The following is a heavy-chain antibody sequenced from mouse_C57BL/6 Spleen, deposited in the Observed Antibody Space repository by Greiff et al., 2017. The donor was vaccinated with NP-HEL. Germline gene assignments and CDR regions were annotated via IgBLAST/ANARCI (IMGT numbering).Heavy chain of an antibody. Sequence: QVQLQQSGPELVKPGASVKISCKASGYSFTSYYIHWVKQRPGQGLEWIGWIYPGSGNTKYNEKFKGKATLTADTSSSTAYMQLSSLTSEDSAVYYGARAYGSSLDYWGQGTTLTVSS. CDR1: GYSFTSYY. CDR2: IYPGSGNT. V-gene: IGHV1-66*01. J-gene: IGHJ2*01. D-gene: IGHD1-1*01. CDR3: ARAYGSSLDY.